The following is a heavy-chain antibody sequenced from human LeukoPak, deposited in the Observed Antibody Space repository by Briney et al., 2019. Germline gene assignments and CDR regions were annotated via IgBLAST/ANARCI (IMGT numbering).Heavy chain of an antibody. CDR3: AGSGSPGDY. D-gene: IGHD3-10*01. Sequence: GGSLRLSCVGSGFNFSDYYMSWIRQAPGKGLEWISYISPNDVNRYYVDAVKGRFTVSRDNAKNSLVLQMKSLRVEDTAVYYCAGSGSPGDYWGQGTLATVSS. J-gene: IGHJ4*02. CDR2: ISPNDVNR. CDR1: GFNFSDYY. V-gene: IGHV3-11*01.